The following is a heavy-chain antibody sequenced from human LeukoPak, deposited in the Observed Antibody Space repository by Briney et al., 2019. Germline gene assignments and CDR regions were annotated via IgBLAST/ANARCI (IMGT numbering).Heavy chain of an antibody. V-gene: IGHV3-21*01. CDR3: ASRGGHSSEDY. D-gene: IGHD6-19*01. Sequence: GGSLRLSCAASGFTFSAYAMSWVRQAPGKGLEWVSSISSSSSYIYYADSVKGRFTISRDNAKNSLHLQMNSLRAEDTAVYYCASRGGHSSEDYWGQGTLVTVSS. CDR1: GFTFSAYA. J-gene: IGHJ4*02. CDR2: ISSSSSYI.